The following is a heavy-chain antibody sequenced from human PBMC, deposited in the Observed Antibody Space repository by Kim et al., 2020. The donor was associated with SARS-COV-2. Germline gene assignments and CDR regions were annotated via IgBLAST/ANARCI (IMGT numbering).Heavy chain of an antibody. CDR2: IIPIFGTA. D-gene: IGHD6-19*01. J-gene: IGHJ6*02. V-gene: IGHV1-69*13. CDR1: GGTFSSYA. Sequence: SVKVSCKASGGTFSSYAISWVRQAPGQGLEWMGGIIPIFGTANYAQKFQGRVTITADESTSTAYMELSSLRSEDTAVYYCARGDSSGWYGYYYGMDVWGQGTTVTVSS. CDR3: ARGDSSGWYGYYYGMDV.